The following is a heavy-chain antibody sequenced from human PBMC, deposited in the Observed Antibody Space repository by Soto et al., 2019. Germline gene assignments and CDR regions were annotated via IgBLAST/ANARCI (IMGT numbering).Heavy chain of an antibody. Sequence: SETLSLTCGVYGGTFSGYYWSWIRQPPGRGLEWIGEIDHSGSTNYNPSLKSRVTISVDKSKNQVSLRLSSVTAADTAVYYCATDSTSYYYGMDVWGQGTTVTVSS. CDR1: GGTFSGYY. CDR2: IDHSGST. D-gene: IGHD2-2*01. CDR3: ATDSTSYYYGMDV. V-gene: IGHV4-34*08. J-gene: IGHJ6*02.